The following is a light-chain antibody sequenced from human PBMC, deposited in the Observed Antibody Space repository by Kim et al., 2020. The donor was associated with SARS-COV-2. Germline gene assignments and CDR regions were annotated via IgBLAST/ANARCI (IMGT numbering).Light chain of an antibody. CDR2: NND. CDR3: ASWDDSLNGIL. Sequence: GQGVTISCSGTRSNVGRNTVSWYQQLPGAAPKLLIYNNDRRPSGVPDRFSGSKSGNSASLAISGLQSEDEADFYCASWDDSLNGILFGGGTQLTVL. J-gene: IGLJ3*02. V-gene: IGLV1-44*01. CDR1: RSNVGRNT.